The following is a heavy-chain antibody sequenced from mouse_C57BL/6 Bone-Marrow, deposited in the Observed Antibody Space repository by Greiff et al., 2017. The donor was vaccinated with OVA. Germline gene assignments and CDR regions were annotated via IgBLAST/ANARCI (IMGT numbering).Heavy chain of an antibody. CDR2: IYPRSGNT. CDR3: ARGDDYDEDYYAMDY. D-gene: IGHD2-4*01. J-gene: IGHJ4*01. Sequence: QVQLQQSGAELARPGASVKLSCKASGYTFTSYGISWVKQRTGQGLEWIGEIYPRSGNTYYNEKFKGKATLTADKSSSTAYMELRSLTSEDSAVYICARGDDYDEDYYAMDYWGQGTSVTVSS. CDR1: GYTFTSYG. V-gene: IGHV1-81*01.